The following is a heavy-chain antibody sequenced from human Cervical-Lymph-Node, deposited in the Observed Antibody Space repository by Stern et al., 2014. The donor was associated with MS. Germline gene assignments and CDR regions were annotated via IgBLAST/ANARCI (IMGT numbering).Heavy chain of an antibody. CDR3: AKHACTGAACPFDL. V-gene: IGHV4-39*01. Sequence: QLQLQESGPGLVKPSETLSLTCAVSGDSISSYTHYWAWIRQPPGKGLEWLGVVYDVRAPYSTPALKSPFTISVDPSKNPFPLGLNSWTAADTAVYYCAKHACTGAACPFDLWGQGTLVTVSS. CDR1: GDSISSYTHY. J-gene: IGHJ4*02. CDR2: VYDVRAP. D-gene: IGHD2-8*02.